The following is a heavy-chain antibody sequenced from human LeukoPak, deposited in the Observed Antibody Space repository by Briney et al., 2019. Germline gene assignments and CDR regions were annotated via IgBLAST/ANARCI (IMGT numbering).Heavy chain of an antibody. D-gene: IGHD1-26*01. CDR2: IYTSGST. CDR1: GGSISSVSYY. Sequence: SETLSLTYTVSGGSISSVSYYWSWIRQPAGKGLEWIGRIYTSGSTNYNPSLKSRVTISVDTSKNQFSLKLSSVTAADTAVYYCARVPPIVGATGYDIWGQGTMVTVSS. CDR3: ARVPPIVGATGYDI. J-gene: IGHJ3*02. V-gene: IGHV4-61*02.